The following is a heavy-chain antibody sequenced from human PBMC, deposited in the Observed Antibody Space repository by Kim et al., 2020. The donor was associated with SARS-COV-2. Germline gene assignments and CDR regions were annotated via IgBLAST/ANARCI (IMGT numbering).Heavy chain of an antibody. J-gene: IGHJ4*02. CDR3: ARNGYSDWLSPNYYFDY. D-gene: IGHD3-9*01. CDR1: GFTFSSHW. V-gene: IGHV3-7*01. Sequence: GGSLRLSCAASGFTFSSHWMSWVRQAPGKGLEWVANIRLDGSGKYYVDSVKGRFTISRDNAKNSLYLQLNSLRAEDTAVYYCARNGYSDWLSPNYYFDYWGRGTLVTVSS. CDR2: IRLDGSGK.